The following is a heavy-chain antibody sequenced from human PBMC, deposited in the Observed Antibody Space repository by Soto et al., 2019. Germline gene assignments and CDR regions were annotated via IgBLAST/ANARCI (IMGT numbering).Heavy chain of an antibody. CDR1: GFTFSNAW. J-gene: IGHJ4*02. D-gene: IGHD4-17*01. CDR2: IKSKTDGGTT. Sequence: GGSLRLSCAASGFTFSNAWMSWVRQAPGKGLEWVGRIKSKTDGGTTDYAAPVKGRFTISRDNSKNTLYLQMNSLRAEDTAVYYCAKDPATVVTPEGVEVDYWGQGTLVTVSS. CDR3: AKDPATVVTPEGVEVDY. V-gene: IGHV3-15*01.